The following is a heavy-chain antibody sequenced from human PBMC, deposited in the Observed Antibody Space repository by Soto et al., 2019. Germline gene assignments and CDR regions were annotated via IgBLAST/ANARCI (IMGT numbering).Heavy chain of an antibody. CDR1: GFTFSSYS. D-gene: IGHD3-10*01. V-gene: IGHV3-21*01. CDR2: ISSSSSYI. Sequence: GGSLRLSCAASGFTFSSYSMNWVRQAPGKGLEWVSSISSSSSYIYYADSVKGRFTISRDNAKNSLYLQMNSLRAEDTAVYYCARVTDGYYYGSGSQPSPYYYYYMDVWGKGTTVTVSS. CDR3: ARVTDGYYYGSGSQPSPYYYYYMDV. J-gene: IGHJ6*03.